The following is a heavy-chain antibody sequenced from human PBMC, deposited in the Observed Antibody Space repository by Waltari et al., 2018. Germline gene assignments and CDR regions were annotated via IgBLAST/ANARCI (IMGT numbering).Heavy chain of an antibody. CDR3: AKARGGIGDEFQH. J-gene: IGHJ1*01. Sequence: QVQLVESGGSVVQAGGSLRLSCAASGFTFTSHGMNWVRQSPGKGLEWVAFIRFDGASQYYADSVKGRFTISRDNSNNKVYLQMNSLRGEDTAVYYCAKARGGIGDEFQHWGQGTLVTVSS. CDR2: IRFDGASQ. D-gene: IGHD1-26*01. V-gene: IGHV3-30*02. CDR1: GFTFTSHG.